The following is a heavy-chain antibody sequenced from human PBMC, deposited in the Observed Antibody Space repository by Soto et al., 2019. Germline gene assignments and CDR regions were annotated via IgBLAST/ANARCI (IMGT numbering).Heavy chain of an antibody. CDR1: GVNIIGYG. J-gene: IGHJ4*02. CDR3: AKDVLYYYGSGSHTYFDY. CDR2: IWGDGGST. D-gene: IGHD3-10*01. V-gene: IGHV3-33*06. Sequence: RHSCAVSGVNIIGYGRHWVRKDPGKGLEWVSVIWGDGGSTYYADSVKGRFTISRDNSKNTLYLQMNSLRAEDTAVYYCAKDVLYYYGSGSHTYFDYWGQGTLVTVSS.